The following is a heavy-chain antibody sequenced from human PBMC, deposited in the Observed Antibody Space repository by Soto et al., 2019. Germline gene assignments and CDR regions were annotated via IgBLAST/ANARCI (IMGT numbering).Heavy chain of an antibody. D-gene: IGHD3-16*01. CDR1: GDSFSSGDYY. Sequence: SETLSLGCSVSGDSFSSGDYYWSWILQPPGKGLEWIGHVYFSGSTNYIPSLKSRLTMSVDTAKNQFSLKLNSVTAADTAVYYCARIPVDTYMIYWSDPWGQGTQVTVSS. V-gene: IGHV4-61*08. J-gene: IGHJ5*02. CDR2: VYFSGST. CDR3: ARIPVDTYMIYWSDP.